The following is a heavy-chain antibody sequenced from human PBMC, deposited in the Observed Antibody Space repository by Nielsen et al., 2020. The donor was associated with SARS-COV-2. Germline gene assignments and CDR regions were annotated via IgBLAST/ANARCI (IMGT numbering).Heavy chain of an antibody. CDR1: GFTFGDFA. CDR3: ARESKELIHLVRGPITTNLVVDFMDV. Sequence: SLKISCAASGFTFGDFAMHWVRQAPGKGLEWVSGITWNSGSIGYADSVKGRFTISRDNAKNTLYLHMNSLRGEDTAVYYCARESKELIHLVRGPITTNLVVDFMDVWGKGTTVSVSS. D-gene: IGHD3-10*01. CDR2: ITWNSGSI. V-gene: IGHV3-9*01. J-gene: IGHJ6*03.